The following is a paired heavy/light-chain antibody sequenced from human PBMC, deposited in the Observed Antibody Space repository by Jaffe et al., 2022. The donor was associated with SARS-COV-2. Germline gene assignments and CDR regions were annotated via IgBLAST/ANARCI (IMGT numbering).Heavy chain of an antibody. CDR2: IDPGDAYA. CDR1: GYNFASYG. CDR3: ARLISVSGYVPWFDP. V-gene: IGHV5-10-1*03. D-gene: IGHD5-12*01. Sequence: EVQLVQSGAEVKKPGESLRISCKASGYNFASYGIGWVRQMPGKGLEWMGRIDPGDAYAKYSPSFEGRVTISTDKSLNTAYLQWSRLKPSDTAIYYCARLISVSGYVPWFDPWGQGTLVTVSS. J-gene: IGHJ5*02.
Light chain of an antibody. J-gene: IGKJ4*01. Sequence: DIVLTQSPDSLAVSLGGRATLNCRSSQTVLYTSTNENFLAWYQQKSGQPPKLLIYWASTRASGVPDRFSGSGSETDFTLTISNVRAEDVAVYYCQQYFGSPITFGGGTKVEIK. CDR2: WAS. V-gene: IGKV4-1*01. CDR1: QTVLYTSTNENF. CDR3: QQYFGSPIT.